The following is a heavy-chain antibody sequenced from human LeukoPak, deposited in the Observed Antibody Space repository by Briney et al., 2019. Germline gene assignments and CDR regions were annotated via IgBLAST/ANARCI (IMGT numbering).Heavy chain of an antibody. CDR3: AKDGDSSSSDYYMDV. CDR2: ISSSGSTI. CDR1: GFTFSDYY. J-gene: IGHJ6*03. V-gene: IGHV3-11*04. D-gene: IGHD6-13*01. Sequence: GGSLRLSCAASGFTFSDYYMSWIRQAPGKGLEWVSYISSSGSTIYYADSVKGRFTISRDNAKNSLYLQMNSLRAEDTAVYYCAKDGDSSSSDYYMDVWGKGTTVTVSS.